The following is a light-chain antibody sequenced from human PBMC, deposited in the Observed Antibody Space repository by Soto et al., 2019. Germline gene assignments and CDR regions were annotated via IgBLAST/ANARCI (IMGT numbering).Light chain of an antibody. Sequence: DIQMTQSPSSLSASVGDRVTITCRASQDISSYLAWFQQKPGRAPKSLIYGASSLQSGVPSKFSGSGSGTDFTLTISSLQPEDFATYYCLQYDNYPWTFGQGTKVEIK. J-gene: IGKJ1*01. CDR3: LQYDNYPWT. V-gene: IGKV1-16*02. CDR2: GAS. CDR1: QDISSY.